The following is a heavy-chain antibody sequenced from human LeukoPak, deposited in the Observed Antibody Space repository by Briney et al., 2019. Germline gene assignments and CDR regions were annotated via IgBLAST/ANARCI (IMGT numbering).Heavy chain of an antibody. CDR2: MSGSGAKT. J-gene: IGHJ4*02. V-gene: IGHV3-23*01. D-gene: IGHD6-13*01. CDR3: AKSPWERSSWYFGSH. Sequence: GGSLRLSCAVSGFSVSTYAMSWVRQAPGKGLEWVSSMSGSGAKTNYADSVKGRFTISRDNSKNTLYLQMNSLRAEDTAVYYCAKSPWERSSWYFGSHWGQGTLVTVSS. CDR1: GFSVSTYA.